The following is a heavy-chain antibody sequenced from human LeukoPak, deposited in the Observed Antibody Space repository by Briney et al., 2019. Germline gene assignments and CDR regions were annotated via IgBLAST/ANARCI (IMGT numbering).Heavy chain of an antibody. J-gene: IGHJ3*02. CDR2: INHSGST. CDR1: GGSFSGYY. CDR3: ARAQWPYNAFDI. V-gene: IGHV4-34*01. Sequence: SETLSLTCVFYGGSFSGYYWSWIRQPPGKGLEWIGEINHSGSTNYNPSLKSRVTISVDTSKNQFSLKLSSVTAADTAVYYCARAQWPYNAFDIWGQGTMVTVSS. D-gene: IGHD6-19*01.